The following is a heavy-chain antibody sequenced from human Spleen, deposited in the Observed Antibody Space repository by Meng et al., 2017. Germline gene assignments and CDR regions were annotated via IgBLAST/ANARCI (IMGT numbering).Heavy chain of an antibody. CDR3: LYYYPSRSGGY. CDR2: ISAGGANT. CDR1: GFTFSTYA. J-gene: IGHJ4*02. D-gene: IGHD3-10*01. Sequence: GGSLRLSCAASGFTFSTYAMSWVRQAPGKGLEWVSAISAGGANTYYAESVKGRFTISRDNSKSTLDLQMNNLRDEDTAMYYCLYYYPSRSGGYWGQGTLVTVSS. V-gene: IGHV3-23*01.